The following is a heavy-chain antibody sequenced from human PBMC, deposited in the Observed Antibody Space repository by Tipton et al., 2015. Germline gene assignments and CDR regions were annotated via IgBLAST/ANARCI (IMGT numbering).Heavy chain of an antibody. D-gene: IGHD5-24*01. Sequence: TLSLTCSVSSDSISKYYWSWIRQPPGKGLEWIGYISYTDGAHYNPARESRVTISVDTSKNQFSLTLNSVAAADTAVYYCARDLEHGMDVWGHGTTVTVSS. CDR1: SDSISKYY. V-gene: IGHV4-59*01. CDR2: ISYTDGA. CDR3: ARDLEHGMDV. J-gene: IGHJ6*02.